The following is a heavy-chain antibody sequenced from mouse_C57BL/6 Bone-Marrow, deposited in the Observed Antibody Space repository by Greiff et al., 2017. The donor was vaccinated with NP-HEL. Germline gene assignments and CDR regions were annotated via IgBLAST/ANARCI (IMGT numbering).Heavy chain of an antibody. V-gene: IGHV1-39*01. CDR1: GYSFTDYN. CDR2: INPNYGTT. J-gene: IGHJ2*01. CDR3: APVIPLITTVVARYYY. Sequence: EVKLVESGPELVKPGASVKISCKASGYSFTDYNMNWVKQSNGKSLEWIGVINPNYGTTSYNQKFKGKATLTVDQSSSTAYMQLNSLTSEDSAVYYCAPVIPLITTVVARYYYWGQGTTLTVSS. D-gene: IGHD1-1*01.